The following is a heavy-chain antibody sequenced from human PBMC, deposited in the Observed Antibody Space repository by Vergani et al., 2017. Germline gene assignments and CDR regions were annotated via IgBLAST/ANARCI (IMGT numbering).Heavy chain of an antibody. J-gene: IGHJ3*02. D-gene: IGHD3-22*01. V-gene: IGHV3-33*01. CDR3: ARERASMIVLGGDAFDI. CDR2: IWYDGSNK. Sequence: QVQLVESGGGVVQPGRSLRLSCAASGFTFRSYGMHWVRQAPGKGLEWVAVIWYDGSNKYYADSVKGRFTISRDNSKNTLYLQMNSLRAEDTAVYYCARERASMIVLGGDAFDIWGQGTMVTVSS. CDR1: GFTFRSYG.